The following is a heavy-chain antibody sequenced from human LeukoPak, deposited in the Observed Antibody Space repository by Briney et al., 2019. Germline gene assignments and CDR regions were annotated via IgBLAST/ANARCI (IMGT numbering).Heavy chain of an antibody. J-gene: IGHJ6*02. D-gene: IGHD2-15*01. V-gene: IGHV3-30*04. CDR1: GFTFSSYA. CDR2: ISYDGSNK. CDR3: ASHNCSGGSCYSYYYYGMDV. Sequence: GRSLRLSCAASGFTFSSYAMHWVRQAPGKRLEWVAVISYDGSNKYYADSVKGRFTISRDNSKNTLYLQMNSLRAEDTAVYYCASHNCSGGSCYSYYYYGMDVWGQGTTVTVSS.